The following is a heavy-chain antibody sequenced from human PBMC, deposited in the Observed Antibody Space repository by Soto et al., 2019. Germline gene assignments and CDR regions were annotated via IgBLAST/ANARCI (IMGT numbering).Heavy chain of an antibody. CDR1: GYTFTSYA. Sequence: ASVKVSCKASGYTFTSYAMHWVRQAPGQRLEWMGWINAGNGNTKYSQKFQGRVTITRDTSASTAYMELSSLRSEDTAVYYCARDPLVGATTTEYFQHWGQGTLVTVSS. J-gene: IGHJ1*01. CDR2: INAGNGNT. CDR3: ARDPLVGATTTEYFQH. V-gene: IGHV1-3*01. D-gene: IGHD1-26*01.